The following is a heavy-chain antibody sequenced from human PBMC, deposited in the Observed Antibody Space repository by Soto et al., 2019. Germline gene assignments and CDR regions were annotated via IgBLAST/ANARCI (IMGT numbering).Heavy chain of an antibody. Sequence: QMRLQESGSGLVKPSQTLSLTCAVSGGSISSGGYAWNWIRQPPGKGLEWIGYIYHSGYTSYNPSRKNRVTISVDKSKNQFSLTLSFVTAADTAVYYCARDSLTGNYFDPWCQGTLVTVSS. J-gene: IGHJ5*02. CDR3: ARDSLTGNYFDP. D-gene: IGHD1-7*01. CDR1: GGSISSGGYA. V-gene: IGHV4-30-2*01. CDR2: IYHSGYT.